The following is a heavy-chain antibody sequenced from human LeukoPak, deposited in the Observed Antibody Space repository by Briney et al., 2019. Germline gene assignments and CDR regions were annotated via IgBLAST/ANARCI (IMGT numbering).Heavy chain of an antibody. CDR3: TRDPEALDY. V-gene: IGHV3-48*01. CDR1: GFTFSSYS. J-gene: IGHJ4*02. CDR2: IRSSSSPI. Sequence: GGSLRLSCVASGFTFSSYSMDWVRQAPGKGLEWVSYIRSSSSPIYYADSVRGRFTISRDNAKNSLYLQMNSLRAEDTAVYYCTRDPEALDYWGQGTLVIVSS.